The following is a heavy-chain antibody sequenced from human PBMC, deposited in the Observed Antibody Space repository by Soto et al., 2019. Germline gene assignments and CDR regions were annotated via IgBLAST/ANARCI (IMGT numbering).Heavy chain of an antibody. D-gene: IGHD5-18*01. J-gene: IGHJ4*02. CDR2: IWYDGSNK. CDR1: GFTFSSYG. V-gene: IGHV3-33*01. Sequence: QVQLVESGGGVVQPGRSLRLSCAASGFTFSSYGMHWVRQAPGKGLEWVAVIWYDGSNKYYADSVKGRFTISRDNSKNTMYLQMNSLRAEDTDVYYCARGAGYSYGYGDYWGQGTLVTVSS. CDR3: ARGAGYSYGYGDY.